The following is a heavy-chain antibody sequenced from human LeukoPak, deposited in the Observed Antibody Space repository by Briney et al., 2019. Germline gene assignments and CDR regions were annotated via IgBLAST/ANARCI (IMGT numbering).Heavy chain of an antibody. J-gene: IGHJ5*02. CDR3: AALGGYSYGSHH. CDR2: INPSGGST. D-gene: IGHD5-18*01. CDR1: GYTFTSYY. V-gene: IGHV1-46*01. Sequence: ASVKVSCKASGYTFTSYYMHWVRQARGQGLEWMGTINPSGGSTSYAQKFQGRVTMTRDTSTSTVYMELSSLRFEDTAVYYCAALGGYSYGSHHWGQGTLVTVSS.